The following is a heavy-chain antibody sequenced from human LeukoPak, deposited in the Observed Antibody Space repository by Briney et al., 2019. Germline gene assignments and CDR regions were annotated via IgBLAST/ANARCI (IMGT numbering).Heavy chain of an antibody. D-gene: IGHD3-22*01. CDR1: EFTFSTYW. V-gene: IGHV3-74*01. Sequence: GGSLRLSCAASEFTFSTYWMHWVRQAPGKGLVWVSRIKSDGSTNYADSVKGRFTISRDNAKNTVSLQMNSLRPEDTGVYYCARAPSEIGGYYPEYFQHWGQGTLVTVSS. J-gene: IGHJ1*01. CDR2: IKSDGST. CDR3: ARAPSEIGGYYPEYFQH.